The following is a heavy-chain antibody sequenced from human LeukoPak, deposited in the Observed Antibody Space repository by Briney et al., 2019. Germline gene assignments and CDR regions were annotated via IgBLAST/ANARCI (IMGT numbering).Heavy chain of an antibody. V-gene: IGHV4-61*01. Sequence: SETLSLTCTVSGGSVTSGSYYWSWIRQPPGKELEWIGYISYRGNTNYNPSLKSRVTISVDTSKNQFSLKLSSVTAADTAVYYCARGRRSRGYCSGGSCYFLDYWGQGTLVTVSS. J-gene: IGHJ4*02. CDR1: GGSVTSGSYY. CDR2: ISYRGNT. CDR3: ARGRRSRGYCSGGSCYFLDY. D-gene: IGHD2-15*01.